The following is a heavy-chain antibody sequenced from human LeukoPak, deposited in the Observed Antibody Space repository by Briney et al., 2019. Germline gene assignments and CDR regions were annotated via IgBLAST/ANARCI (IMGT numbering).Heavy chain of an antibody. CDR3: ARDSDLRGVLDY. D-gene: IGHD3-10*01. CDR1: GFPFSSYW. V-gene: IGHV3-7*01. J-gene: IGHJ4*02. CDR2: IRHDGSET. Sequence: GGSLRLSCAASGFPFSSYWMSWVRQAPGKGLEWVANIRHDGSETYYVDSLRGRFTISRDNAKNLVYLQMSSLRAEDTAIYYCARDSDLRGVLDYWGQGTLVTVSS.